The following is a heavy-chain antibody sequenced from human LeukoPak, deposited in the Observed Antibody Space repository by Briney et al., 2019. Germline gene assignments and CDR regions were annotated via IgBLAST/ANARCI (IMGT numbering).Heavy chain of an antibody. CDR3: AKVYDTSGYYYRH. Sequence: PGGSLRLSCEASGFTFSTFAMSWVRQAPGKGLEWVSAISSSGGTTYSADSVKGRFTISRDNSESTLYLQMNSLRAGDTAVYYCAKVYDTSGYYYRHWGQGTLVTVSS. CDR2: ISSSGGTT. V-gene: IGHV3-23*01. CDR1: GFTFSTFA. D-gene: IGHD3-22*01. J-gene: IGHJ4*02.